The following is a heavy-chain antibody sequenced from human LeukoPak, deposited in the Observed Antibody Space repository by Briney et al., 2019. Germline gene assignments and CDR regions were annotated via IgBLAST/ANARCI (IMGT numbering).Heavy chain of an antibody. CDR1: GYTFTSYG. Sequence: SVKVSCKASGYTFTSYGISWVRQAPGQGLEWMGGIIPIFGTANYAQKFQGRVTITADKSTSTAYMELSSLRSEDTAVYYCASSPYYYGSGSYYKEWGQGTLVTVSS. D-gene: IGHD3-10*01. J-gene: IGHJ4*02. CDR2: IIPIFGTA. CDR3: ASSPYYYGSGSYYKE. V-gene: IGHV1-69*06.